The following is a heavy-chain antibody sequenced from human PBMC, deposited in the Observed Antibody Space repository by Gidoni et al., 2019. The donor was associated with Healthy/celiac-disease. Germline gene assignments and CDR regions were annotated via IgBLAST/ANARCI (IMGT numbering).Heavy chain of an antibody. CDR3: AASPSFWSGYYNSPAHYGMDV. Sequence: QMQLVQSGPEVKKPGTSVKVSCKASGFTFTSSAVQWVRQARGQRLEWIGWIVVGSGNTNYAQKFQERVTITRDMSTSTAYMELSSLRSEDTAVYYCAASPSFWSGYYNSPAHYGMDVWGQGTTVTVSS. J-gene: IGHJ6*02. V-gene: IGHV1-58*01. D-gene: IGHD3-3*01. CDR2: IVVGSGNT. CDR1: GFTFTSSA.